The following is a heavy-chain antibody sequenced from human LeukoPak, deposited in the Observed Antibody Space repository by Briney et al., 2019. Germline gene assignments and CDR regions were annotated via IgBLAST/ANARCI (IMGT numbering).Heavy chain of an antibody. CDR3: ARDIYSYGPFFDY. D-gene: IGHD5-18*01. CDR1: GGSISSYY. V-gene: IGHV4-59*01. Sequence: PSETLSLTRTVSGGSISSYYWSWIRQPPGKGLEWIGYIYYSGSTNYNPSLKSRVTISVDTSKNQFSLKLSSVTAADTAVYYCARDIYSYGPFFDYWGQGTLVTVSS. J-gene: IGHJ4*02. CDR2: IYYSGST.